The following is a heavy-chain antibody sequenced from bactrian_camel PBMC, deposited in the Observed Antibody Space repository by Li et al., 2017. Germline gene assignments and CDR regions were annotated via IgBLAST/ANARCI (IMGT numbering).Heavy chain of an antibody. J-gene: IGHJ4*01. V-gene: IGHV3S40*01. D-gene: IGHD2*01. CDR2: IDNDGRIT. Sequence: DVQLVESGGGSVQAGGSLRLSCAASGYTDCRYDMSWYRQGPGEEREGVAVIDNDGRITYSDSVKGRFTITKDNSLSTLDLQMDNLKSEDTAMYYCAADREGHCLYLHERDNWGQGTQVTVS. CDR3: AADREGHCLYLHERDN. CDR1: GYTDCRYD.